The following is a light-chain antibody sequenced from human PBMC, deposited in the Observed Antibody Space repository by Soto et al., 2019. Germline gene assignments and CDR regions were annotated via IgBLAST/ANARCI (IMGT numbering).Light chain of an antibody. CDR3: QSYDSTLNRV. V-gene: IGLV1-40*01. CDR2: GDN. J-gene: IGLJ1*01. Sequence: QSVLTPPAPMSGAPGQKITISPTGSNPNIGAHYDVHWYRQLPGAAPKLLLYGDNNRPSGVPDRFSGSKSGTSASLAITGLQADDEADYYCQSYDSTLNRVFGTGTKVTVL. CDR1: NPNIGAHYD.